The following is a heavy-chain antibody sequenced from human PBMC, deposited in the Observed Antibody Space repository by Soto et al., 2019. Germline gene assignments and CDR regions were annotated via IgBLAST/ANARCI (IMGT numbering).Heavy chain of an antibody. CDR2: IDGSGDST. J-gene: IGHJ4*02. Sequence: LRLSCATSGFPFRNYAMSWVRQTPGKGLEWVSAIDGSGDSTYYADSVKGRFTISRDNSGNTLYLQMDSLRAEDTAVYFCAKDRGWTYYFDYWGQGALVTVSS. CDR3: AKDRGWTYYFDY. V-gene: IGHV3-23*01. CDR1: GFPFRNYA. D-gene: IGHD6-19*01.